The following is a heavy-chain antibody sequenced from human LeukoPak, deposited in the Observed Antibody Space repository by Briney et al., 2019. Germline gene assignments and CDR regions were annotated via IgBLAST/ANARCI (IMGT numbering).Heavy chain of an antibody. J-gene: IGHJ4*02. CDR1: GYSFTNYW. Sequence: GESLKISCKGSGYSFTNYWIGWVRQMPGKGLEWMGIIYPGDSDTRYSPSFQGQVTISAYTCISTAYVQWSSLKASDTAMYYCARPNGDPRAGLIEYWGQGILVTVSS. CDR3: ARPNGDPRAGLIEY. D-gene: IGHD4-17*01. V-gene: IGHV5-51*01. CDR2: IYPGDSDT.